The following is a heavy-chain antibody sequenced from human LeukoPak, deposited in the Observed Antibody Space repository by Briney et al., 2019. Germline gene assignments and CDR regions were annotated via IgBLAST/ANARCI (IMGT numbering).Heavy chain of an antibody. CDR3: ARVSSELPFDY. Sequence: SETLSLICTVSGGSISSYYWSWIRQPPGKGLEWIGYIYYSGSTNYNPSLKSRVTISVDTSKNQFSLKLSSVTAADTAVYYCARVSSELPFDYWGQGTLVTVSS. D-gene: IGHD1-26*01. V-gene: IGHV4-59*01. J-gene: IGHJ4*02. CDR2: IYYSGST. CDR1: GGSISSYY.